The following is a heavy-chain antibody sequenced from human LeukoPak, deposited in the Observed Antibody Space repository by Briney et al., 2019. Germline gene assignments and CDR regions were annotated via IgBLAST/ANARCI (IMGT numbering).Heavy chain of an antibody. CDR3: ARDQDNYFDY. D-gene: IGHD2-15*01. Sequence: GRSLRLSCAASGFTFSSYAMHWVRQAPGKGLEWVAVISYDGSNKYCADSVKGRFTISRDNSKNTLYLQMNSLRAEDTAVYYCARDQDNYFDYWGQGTLVTVSS. CDR2: ISYDGSNK. V-gene: IGHV3-30*04. J-gene: IGHJ4*02. CDR1: GFTFSSYA.